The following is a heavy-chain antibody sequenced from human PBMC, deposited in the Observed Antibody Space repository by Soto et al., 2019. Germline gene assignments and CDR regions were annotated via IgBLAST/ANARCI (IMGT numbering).Heavy chain of an antibody. J-gene: IGHJ6*02. CDR1: GGSFSGYY. Sequence: TLSLTCAVYGGSFSGYYWSWIRQPPGKGLEWIGEINHSGSTNYNPSLKSRITISVDTSKNQFSLKLSSVTAADTAVYYCAREPSEYYDFWSGPPLYGMDVWGQGTTVTVSS. CDR2: INHSGST. CDR3: AREPSEYYDFWSGPPLYGMDV. V-gene: IGHV4-34*01. D-gene: IGHD3-3*01.